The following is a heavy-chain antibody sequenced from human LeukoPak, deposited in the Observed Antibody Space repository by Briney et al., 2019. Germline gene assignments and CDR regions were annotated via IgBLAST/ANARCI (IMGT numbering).Heavy chain of an antibody. J-gene: IGHJ4*02. Sequence: GGSLRLSCAGSGFTFSSYAMSWVRQAPGKGLEWVSAISGSYGSTYYADSVKGRFTISRDNSKNMLYLQMNSLRAEDTAIYYCARDLDTAMAPPFDYWGQGTLVTVSS. V-gene: IGHV3-23*01. CDR2: ISGSYGST. D-gene: IGHD5-18*01. CDR3: ARDLDTAMAPPFDY. CDR1: GFTFSSYA.